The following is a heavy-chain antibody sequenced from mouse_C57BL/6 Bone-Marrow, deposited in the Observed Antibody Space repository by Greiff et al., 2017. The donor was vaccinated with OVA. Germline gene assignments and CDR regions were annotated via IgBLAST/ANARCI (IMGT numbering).Heavy chain of an antibody. Sequence: EVQLQQSGPELVKPGASVKISCKASGYTFTDYYMNWVKQSPGKSLEWIGDINPNNGGTSYNQKFKGKATLTVDKSSSTAYMELRSLTSEDSAVYYCARRGGLFAYWGQGTLVTVSA. CDR3: ARRGGLFAY. CDR2: INPNNGGT. J-gene: IGHJ3*01. CDR1: GYTFTDYY. V-gene: IGHV1-26*01. D-gene: IGHD1-1*02.